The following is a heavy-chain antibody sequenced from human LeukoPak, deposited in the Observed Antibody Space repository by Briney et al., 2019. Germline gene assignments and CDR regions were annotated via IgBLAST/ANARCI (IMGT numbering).Heavy chain of an antibody. CDR3: AKAPVTTCSGAYCYPFDY. J-gene: IGHJ4*02. CDR2: ISVSGNT. V-gene: IGHV3-23*01. CDR1: GFTFSDYY. Sequence: GGSLRLSCAASGFTFSDYYMSWVRQAPGKGLEWVSAISVSGNTYHADSVKGRFTISRDSSKNTLYLQMNRLRAEDAAVYYCAKAPVTTCSGAYCYPFDYWGQGTLVTVSS. D-gene: IGHD2-21*01.